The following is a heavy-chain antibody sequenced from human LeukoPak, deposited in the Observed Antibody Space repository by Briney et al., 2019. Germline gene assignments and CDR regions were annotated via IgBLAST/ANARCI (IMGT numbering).Heavy chain of an antibody. V-gene: IGHV3-21*06. Sequence: GGSLRLSCAASGFTFDDYAMHWVRQAPGKGLEWVSSISSSSTYIYYADSVKGRFTISRDNAKNSLYMQMDSLRAEDTAVYYCARDEANYYYYYYMDVWGKGTTVTISS. CDR3: ARDEANYYYYYYMDV. CDR1: GFTFDDYA. J-gene: IGHJ6*03. CDR2: ISSSSTYI.